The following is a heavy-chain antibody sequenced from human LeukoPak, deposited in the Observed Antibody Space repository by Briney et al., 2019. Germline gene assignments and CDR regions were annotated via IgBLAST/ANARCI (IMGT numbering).Heavy chain of an antibody. CDR3: ASVGADY. D-gene: IGHD1-26*01. V-gene: IGHV3-23*01. J-gene: IGHJ4*02. Sequence: GGSLRLSCAASGFTFSSYAMSWVRQAPGKGLEWVSTVSGSGGSTYYADSVKGRFTISRDNSRDTLYLQMNSLRAEDTAVYFCASVGADYWGQGTLVTVSS. CDR2: VSGSGGST. CDR1: GFTFSSYA.